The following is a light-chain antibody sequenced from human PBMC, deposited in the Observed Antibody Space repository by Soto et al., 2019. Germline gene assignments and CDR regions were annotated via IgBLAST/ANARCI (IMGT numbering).Light chain of an antibody. CDR2: EVS. J-gene: IGLJ2*01. Sequence: QSVLTQPPSASGSPGQSVTISCTGTSSDVGGYKYVSWYQQHPGKAPKLMIYEVSKRPSGVPARFSGSKSGNTASLTVSGLQAEDEADYYCSSYGGNSNLVFGGGTKLTVL. CDR3: SSYGGNSNLV. CDR1: SSDVGGYKY. V-gene: IGLV2-8*01.